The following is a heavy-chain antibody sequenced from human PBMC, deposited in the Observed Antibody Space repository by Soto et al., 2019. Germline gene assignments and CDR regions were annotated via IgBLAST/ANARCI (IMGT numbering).Heavy chain of an antibody. J-gene: IGHJ6*02. CDR1: GYTFTSYG. D-gene: IGHD6-13*01. V-gene: IGHV1-18*01. CDR2: ISAYNGNT. Sequence: ASVKVSCKAPGYTFTSYGISWVRQAPGQGLEWMGWISAYNGNTKYAQKLQGRVTITRDTSASTAYMELNSLRAEDTAVYYCARVTPGIAAANWRYFGMDVWGQGTTVTVSS. CDR3: ARVTPGIAAANWRYFGMDV.